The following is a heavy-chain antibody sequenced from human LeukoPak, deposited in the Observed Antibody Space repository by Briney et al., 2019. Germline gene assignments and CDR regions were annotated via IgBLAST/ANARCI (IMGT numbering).Heavy chain of an antibody. CDR2: ISYDGSNK. J-gene: IGHJ4*02. Sequence: GRSLRLSCAASGFTFSSYGMHWVRQAPGKGLEWVAVISYDGSNKYYADSVKGRFTISRDNSKNTLYLQMNSLRAEDTAVYYCAKESNYEFWMGVDYWGQRTLVTVSS. CDR1: GFTFSSYG. CDR3: AKESNYEFWMGVDY. D-gene: IGHD3-3*01. V-gene: IGHV3-30*18.